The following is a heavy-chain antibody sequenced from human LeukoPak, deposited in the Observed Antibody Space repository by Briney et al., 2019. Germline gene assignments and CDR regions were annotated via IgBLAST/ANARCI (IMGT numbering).Heavy chain of an antibody. CDR3: ARGDSSRDDSGGYHY. V-gene: IGHV4-4*07. CDR2: IHMSGST. D-gene: IGHD3-22*01. CDR1: GDSINSYH. Sequence: SGTLSLTCTVSGDSINSYHWSWIRQPAGKGLEWIGRIHMSGSTNYNPSLRSRVAISMDNSKNQFSLKLKSVTAADTAVYYCARGDSSRDDSGGYHYWGQGTLVTVSS. J-gene: IGHJ4*02.